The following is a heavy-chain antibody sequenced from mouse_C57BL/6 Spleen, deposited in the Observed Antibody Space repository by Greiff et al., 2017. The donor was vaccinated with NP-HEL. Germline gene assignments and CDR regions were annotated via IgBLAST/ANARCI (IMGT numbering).Heavy chain of an antibody. CDR2: IYPGDGDT. CDR3: ARGDYYDGGYFDV. V-gene: IGHV1-82*01. D-gene: IGHD1-1*01. J-gene: IGHJ1*03. Sequence: VQLQQSGPELVKPGASVKISCKASGYAFSSSWMNWVKQRPGKGLEWIGRIYPGDGDTNYNGKFKGKATLTADKSSSTAYMQLSSLTSEDSAVYFCARGDYYDGGYFDVWGTGTTVTVSS. CDR1: GYAFSSSW.